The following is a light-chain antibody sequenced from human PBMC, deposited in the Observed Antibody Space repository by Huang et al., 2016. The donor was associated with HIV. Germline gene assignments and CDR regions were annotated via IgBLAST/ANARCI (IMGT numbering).Light chain of an antibody. J-gene: IGKJ3*01. CDR2: GAS. CDR3: QQNNNWPPLFT. CDR1: QSVSSN. V-gene: IGKV3-15*01. Sequence: EIVMTQSPATLSVSQGERATLSCRASQSVSSNLAWYQQKPGQATRLLIYGASTRATGIPARFSGSGSGTEFTLTISSLQSEDFAVYYCQQNNNWPPLFTFGPGTKVDIK.